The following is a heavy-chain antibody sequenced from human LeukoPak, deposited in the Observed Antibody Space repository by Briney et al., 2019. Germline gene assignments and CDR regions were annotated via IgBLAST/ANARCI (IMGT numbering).Heavy chain of an antibody. CDR3: TRDRWGGGYISRGMDV. Sequence: HSGGSLRLSCTASEFTFGDYAISWVRQAPGKGLEWLGFIRSKDNDGTTDYAASVKGRFIISRDDSKSVAYLEMNDLKIEDTAVYYCTRDRWGGGYISRGMDVWGKGTTVTISS. CDR2: IRSKDNDGTT. CDR1: EFTFGDYA. J-gene: IGHJ6*04. V-gene: IGHV3-49*04. D-gene: IGHD5-12*01.